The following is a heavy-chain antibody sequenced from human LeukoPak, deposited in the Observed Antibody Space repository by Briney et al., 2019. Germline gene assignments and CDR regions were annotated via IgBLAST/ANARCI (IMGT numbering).Heavy chain of an antibody. CDR1: GFTFSSYS. J-gene: IGHJ5*02. Sequence: GGSLRLSCAASGFTFSSYSMNWVRQAPGQGLEWVSSISDSSGGRTPYADSVKGRFTISRDNSKNTLYLQMNSLRVEDTAIYYCARGATDTTRWFDPWGQGTLVTVSS. CDR2: ISDSSGGRT. V-gene: IGHV3-23*01. CDR3: ARGATDTTRWFDP. D-gene: IGHD1-7*01.